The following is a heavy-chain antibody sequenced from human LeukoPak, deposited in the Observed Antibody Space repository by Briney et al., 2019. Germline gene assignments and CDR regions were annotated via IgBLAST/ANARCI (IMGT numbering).Heavy chain of an antibody. D-gene: IGHD2-8*02. CDR3: ARDRTVLAVSATYY. V-gene: IGHV3-30*14. CDR1: GFTFSSYA. CDR2: ISNDGNID. Sequence: PGGSLRLSCAASGFTFSSYAMHWVRQPPGKGLEWVATISNDGNIDYYADSVKGRFTISRDNSKDTLDLQMNSLRDEDTAEYYCARDRTVLAVSATYYWGQGALVTVSS. J-gene: IGHJ4*02.